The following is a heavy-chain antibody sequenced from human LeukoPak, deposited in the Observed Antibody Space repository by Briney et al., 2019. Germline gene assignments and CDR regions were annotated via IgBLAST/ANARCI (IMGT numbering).Heavy chain of an antibody. J-gene: IGHJ6*02. Sequence: GESLKISCKGSGYSFTSYWIGWVRQMSGKGLEWMGITYPGDSDTRYSPSFQGQVTISADKSISTAYLQWSSLKASDSAMYYCARRIDGDYYVMDVWGQGTTVTVSS. D-gene: IGHD2-15*01. CDR3: ARRIDGDYYVMDV. V-gene: IGHV5-51*01. CDR1: GYSFTSYW. CDR2: TYPGDSDT.